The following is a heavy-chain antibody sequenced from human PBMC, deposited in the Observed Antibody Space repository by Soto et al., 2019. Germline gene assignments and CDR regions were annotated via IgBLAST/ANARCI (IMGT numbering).Heavy chain of an antibody. Sequence: QITLKESGPPLVNPTQTLTLTCTFSGFSLSSSGVGVAWIRQPPGKALEWLALISWDGDKYYSPSLKNRLSISKDTSENPLVPTLTNVDPVDTGTYFCAHRPSDYIWGSYPTWGQGTLVTVSS. CDR2: ISWDGDK. V-gene: IGHV2-5*02. CDR1: GFSLSSSGVG. CDR3: AHRPSDYIWGSYPT. D-gene: IGHD3-16*01. J-gene: IGHJ5*02.